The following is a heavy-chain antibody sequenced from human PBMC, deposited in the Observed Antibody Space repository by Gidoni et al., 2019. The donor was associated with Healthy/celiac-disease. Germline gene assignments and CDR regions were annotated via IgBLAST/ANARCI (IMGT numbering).Heavy chain of an antibody. D-gene: IGHD5-12*01. Sequence: QVQLVESGGGVVQPGRSLRLSCAASGCTFSSYGMHWVRQAPGKGLEWVAVIWYDGSNKYYADSVKGRFTISRDNSKNTLYLQMNSLRAEDTAVYYCARGGIVATATGYYFDYWGQGTLVTVSS. V-gene: IGHV3-33*01. CDR3: ARGGIVATATGYYFDY. J-gene: IGHJ4*02. CDR1: GCTFSSYG. CDR2: IWYDGSNK.